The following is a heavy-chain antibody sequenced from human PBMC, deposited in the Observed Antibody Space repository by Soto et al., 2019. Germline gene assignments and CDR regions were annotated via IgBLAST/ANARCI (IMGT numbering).Heavy chain of an antibody. CDR3: ARGPVITIPEYFDY. J-gene: IGHJ4*02. CDR2: ISYDGSNK. D-gene: IGHD3-22*01. CDR1: GFTFSSYA. V-gene: IGHV3-30-3*01. Sequence: QVQLVESGGGVVQPGRSLRLSCAASGFTFSSYAMHWVRQAPGKGLEWVAVISYDGSNKYYADSVKGRFTISRDNSKNTLYLQMNSLRAEDTAVYYCARGPVITIPEYFDYWGQGTLVTVSS.